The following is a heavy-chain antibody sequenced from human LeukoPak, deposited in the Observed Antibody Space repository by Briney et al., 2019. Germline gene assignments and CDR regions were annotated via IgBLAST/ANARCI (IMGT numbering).Heavy chain of an antibody. Sequence: SETLSLTCAVYGGSFSGYYWSWSPQPPGKGLEWSGEIEHGGSTGYNPSLESRVSVSVDTSKNQCSQRLPSVARADTAVYYCARVEIATIPNYFYYYMDVWGKGTTVPVSS. CDR3: ARVEIATIPNYFYYYMDV. D-gene: IGHD5-24*01. CDR1: GGSFSGYY. CDR2: IEHGGST. V-gene: IGHV4-34*01. J-gene: IGHJ6*03.